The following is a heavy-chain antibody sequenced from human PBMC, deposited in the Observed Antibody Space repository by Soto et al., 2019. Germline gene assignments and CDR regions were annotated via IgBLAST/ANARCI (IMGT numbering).Heavy chain of an antibody. CDR3: ARGGIWSGYYSFGWFDP. D-gene: IGHD3-3*01. CDR1: GGTLSSYA. CDR2: IIPIFGTA. J-gene: IGHJ5*02. Sequence: SVKVSCKASGGTLSSYAISWVRQAPGQGLEWMGGIIPIFGTANYAQKFQGRVTITADESTSTAYMELSSLRSEDTAVYYCARGGIWSGYYSFGWFDPWGQGTLVTVSS. V-gene: IGHV1-69*13.